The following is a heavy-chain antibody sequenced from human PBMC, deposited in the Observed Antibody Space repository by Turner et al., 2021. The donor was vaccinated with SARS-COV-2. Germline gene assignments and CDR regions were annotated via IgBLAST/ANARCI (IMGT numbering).Heavy chain of an antibody. J-gene: IGHJ4*02. Sequence: EVQLLESGGGLVQPGGSLRLSCAASGFTFSSYAMSWVRQAPGKGLEWVSAISGSGGSTYYADSVKGRFTISRDNCKNTLYLQMNSLRAEDTAVYYCAKADRIMIVVVITLFDYWGQGTLVTVSS. V-gene: IGHV3-23*01. CDR1: GFTFSSYA. CDR3: AKADRIMIVVVITLFDY. CDR2: ISGSGGST. D-gene: IGHD3-22*01.